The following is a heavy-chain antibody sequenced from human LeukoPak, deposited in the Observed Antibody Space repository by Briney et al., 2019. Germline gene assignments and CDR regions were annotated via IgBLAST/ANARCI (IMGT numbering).Heavy chain of an antibody. CDR2: IYYSGST. D-gene: IGHD2-15*01. CDR3: ARPSRSGRNWYFDL. Sequence: SETLSLTCTVSGGSISSSSYYWGWIRQPPGKGLEWIGSIYYSGSTYYNPSLKSRVTISVDTSKNQFSLKLSSVTAADTAVYYCARPSRSGRNWYFDLWGRGTLVTVSS. J-gene: IGHJ2*01. CDR1: GGSISSSSYY. V-gene: IGHV4-39*07.